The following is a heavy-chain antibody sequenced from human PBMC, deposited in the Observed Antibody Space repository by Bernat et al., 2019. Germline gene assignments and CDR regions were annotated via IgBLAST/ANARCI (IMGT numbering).Heavy chain of an antibody. CDR3: ARGGGILPNDY. CDR1: GYTFTSYD. CDR2: INPSGGTT. V-gene: IGHV1-46*01. J-gene: IGHJ4*02. D-gene: IGHD6-13*01. Sequence: QVHLVQSGAEVKKPGASVKVSCKASGYTFTSYDMQWVRQAPGQGLEWMGIINPSGGTTNYAQKFQGRVTLTRDTSTSTVYMELSSLRTEDTAVYYCARGGGILPNDYLGQGTLVTLSS.